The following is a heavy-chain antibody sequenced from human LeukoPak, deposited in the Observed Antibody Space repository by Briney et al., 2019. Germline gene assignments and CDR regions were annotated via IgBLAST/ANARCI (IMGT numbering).Heavy chain of an antibody. CDR1: GFTFSSYA. V-gene: IGHV3-23*01. J-gene: IGHJ6*03. Sequence: PGGSLRLSCAASGFTFSSYAMSWVRQAPGKGLEWVSAISGSGGSTYYADSVKGRFTISRDNSKNTLYLQMNSLRAEDTAVYYCAKRGEQQLVHYYYYYMDVWGKGATVTVSS. CDR3: AKRGEQQLVHYYYYYMDV. D-gene: IGHD6-13*01. CDR2: ISGSGGST.